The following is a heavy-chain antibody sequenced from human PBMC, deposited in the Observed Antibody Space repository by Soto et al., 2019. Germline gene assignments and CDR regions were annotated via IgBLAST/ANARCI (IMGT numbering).Heavy chain of an antibody. CDR2: IYYSGST. CDR1: GGSISSHY. J-gene: IGHJ5*01. V-gene: IGHV4-59*08. Sequence: SETLSLTCTVSGGSISSHYWSWIRQPPGKGLEWIGYIYYSGSTNYNPSLKSRVTISVDTSKNQFSLKLSSVTAADTAVYYCARHKVEAAAGDFNWLDSRGQGTLVTVSS. D-gene: IGHD6-13*01. CDR3: ARHKVEAAAGDFNWLDS.